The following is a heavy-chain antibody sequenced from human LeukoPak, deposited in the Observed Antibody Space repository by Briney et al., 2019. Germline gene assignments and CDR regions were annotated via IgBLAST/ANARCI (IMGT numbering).Heavy chain of an antibody. D-gene: IGHD3-22*01. V-gene: IGHV3-30*04. Sequence: GRSLRLSCAASGFTFSSYAMHWVRQAPGKGLEWVAVISYDGSNKYYADSVKGRFTISRDNSKNTLYLQMNSLRAEDTAVYYCARGMIVVAEGWFDPWGQGTLVTVSS. CDR2: ISYDGSNK. CDR3: ARGMIVVAEGWFDP. J-gene: IGHJ5*02. CDR1: GFTFSSYA.